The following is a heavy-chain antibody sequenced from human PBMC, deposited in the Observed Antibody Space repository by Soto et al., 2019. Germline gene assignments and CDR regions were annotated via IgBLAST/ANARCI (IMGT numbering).Heavy chain of an antibody. CDR1: GFTFSNYA. V-gene: IGHV3-23*01. Sequence: EVQLLESGGGLVQPGGSLRLSCAASGFTFSNYAMTWVRQAPGKGLEWVSTISGGGTTYYADSVRGRITISRDNSKXXLHLQMSSLRAEDTAVYYCAKDRAFEWLLLHGMGVWGQGTTVTVSS. D-gene: IGHD3-22*01. CDR3: AKDRAFEWLLLHGMGV. J-gene: IGHJ6*02. CDR2: ISGGGTT.